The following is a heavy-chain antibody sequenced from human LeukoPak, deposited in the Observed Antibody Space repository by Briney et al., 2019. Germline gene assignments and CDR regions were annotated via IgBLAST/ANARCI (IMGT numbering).Heavy chain of an antibody. J-gene: IGHJ3*02. Sequence: PGGSLILSCTGSGLSVSNFWMASVRQAPGKGLEWVANINEDETGKYYVDSVKGRFTISRDNAKNSLYLQMNSLRAEDTAVYYCARVASDAFDIWGQGTMVTVSS. D-gene: IGHD5-12*01. CDR2: INEDETGK. CDR3: ARVASDAFDI. CDR1: GLSVSNFW. V-gene: IGHV3-7*01.